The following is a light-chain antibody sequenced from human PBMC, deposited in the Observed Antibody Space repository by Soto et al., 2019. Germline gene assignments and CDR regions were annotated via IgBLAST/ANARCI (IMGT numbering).Light chain of an antibody. Sequence: NLILTQPHSVSESPGKTGTISCTRSSGSIASNYVQWYQQRPGSAPTTVIYEDNQRPSGGPDRFSGSIDSSSNSASLTISGLKTEDEADYYFQSYDSSNQVFGGGTKVTVL. V-gene: IGLV6-57*03. CDR2: EDN. J-gene: IGLJ3*02. CDR1: SGSIASNY. CDR3: QSYDSSNQV.